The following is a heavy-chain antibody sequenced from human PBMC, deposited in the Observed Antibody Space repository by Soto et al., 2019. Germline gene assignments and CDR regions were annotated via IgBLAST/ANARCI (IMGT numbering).Heavy chain of an antibody. J-gene: IGHJ2*01. Sequence: QVQLQESGPGRVKPSQTLSLTCSVSGGSISSGGYYWSWIRQHPGQGLEWIGHMYYSGSTSYSPSLKSRADISLDTSKNRVSLNLSSVTAADTAVYYCARLKMALVVSSVALWGRGKLVNVS. D-gene: IGHD2-21*01. V-gene: IGHV4-31*03. CDR3: ARLKMALVVSSVAL. CDR1: GGSISSGGYY. CDR2: MYYSGST.